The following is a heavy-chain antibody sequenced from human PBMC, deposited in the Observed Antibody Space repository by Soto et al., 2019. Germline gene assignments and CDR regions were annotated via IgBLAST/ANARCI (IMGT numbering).Heavy chain of an antibody. CDR3: ARPLVAPVAGPYYYGVDV. Sequence: QIQLVESGGGVVQPGRSLRLSCTASGFTFNSYGFNWVRQAPGKGLEWVAVIWYDGNTKYYADSVKGRFTISRDNLRSTVYLHMNSLSAEDTAVYYCARPLVAPVAGPYYYGVDVWGQGTTVTVSS. D-gene: IGHD6-19*01. CDR2: IWYDGNTK. J-gene: IGHJ6*02. V-gene: IGHV3-33*01. CDR1: GFTFNSYG.